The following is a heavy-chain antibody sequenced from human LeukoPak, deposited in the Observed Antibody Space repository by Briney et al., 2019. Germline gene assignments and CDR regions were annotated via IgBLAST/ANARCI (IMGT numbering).Heavy chain of an antibody. D-gene: IGHD5-12*01. Sequence: GGSLRLSCEASGLTFSNSWMHWVRQVPGKGLVWVSRMYGDMRDISYADSVKGRFTISRDNAKNTVYLQMNSLRGEDTAVYYCARDLGLRGSTWGQGTLVSVSS. CDR1: GLTFSNSW. V-gene: IGHV3-74*01. J-gene: IGHJ5*02. CDR3: ARDLGLRGST. CDR2: MYGDMRDI.